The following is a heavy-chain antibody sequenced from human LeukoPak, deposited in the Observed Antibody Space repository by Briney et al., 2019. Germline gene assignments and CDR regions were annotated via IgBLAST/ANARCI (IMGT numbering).Heavy chain of an antibody. V-gene: IGHV4-28*01. CDR2: IYHGGST. Sequence: SETLSLTCAVSGYSISSSNWWGWIRQPPGKGLEWIGYIYHGGSTYYNPSLKSRVTISVDTSKNQFSLKLSSVTAADTAVYYCARSERRDAFDIWGQGTMVTVSS. CDR1: GYSISSSNW. D-gene: IGHD6-25*01. J-gene: IGHJ3*02. CDR3: ARSERRDAFDI.